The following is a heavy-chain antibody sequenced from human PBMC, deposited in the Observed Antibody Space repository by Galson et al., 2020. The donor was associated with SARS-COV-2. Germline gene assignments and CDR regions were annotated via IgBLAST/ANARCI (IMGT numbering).Heavy chain of an antibody. Sequence: TAGSLRLSCAASGFTFSNYAMHWVRQAPGKGQEWVAVLSYDGSNKYYEDSVKGRFTISRDNTKNTLYLQMNSLRAEDTAVYYCARDSGNFDWLLYTLPYYFDYWGQGTLVTVSS. CDR1: GFTFSNYA. V-gene: IGHV3-30-3*01. D-gene: IGHD3-9*01. CDR3: ARDSGNFDWLLYTLPYYFDY. CDR2: LSYDGSNK. J-gene: IGHJ4*02.